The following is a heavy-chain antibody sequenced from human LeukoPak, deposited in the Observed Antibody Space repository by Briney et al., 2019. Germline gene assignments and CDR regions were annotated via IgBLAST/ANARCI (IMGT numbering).Heavy chain of an antibody. J-gene: IGHJ4*02. D-gene: IGHD1-1*01. V-gene: IGHV4-59*01. CDR3: ARGNWYFDY. CDR1: GGSISSYY. CDR2: IYYSGST. Sequence: PSETLSLTRTVSGGSISSYYWSWIRQPPGKGLEWIGYIYYSGSTNYNPSLKSRVTISVDTSKNQFSLKLSSVTAADTAVYYCARGNWYFDYWGQGTLVTVSS.